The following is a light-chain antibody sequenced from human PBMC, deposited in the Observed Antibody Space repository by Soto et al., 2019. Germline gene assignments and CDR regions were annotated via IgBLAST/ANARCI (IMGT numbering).Light chain of an antibody. V-gene: IGKV3-15*01. CDR2: DAS. J-gene: IGKJ1*01. CDR1: LSVSRN. Sequence: EIVMTQSPATLSVSPWERSTLSCRASLSVSRNLAWYQQKPGQAPRLLIFDASTRATGIPARFSGSGSGTEFTLTITSLQSEDFAVYYCQQYNAWPRTFGQGTKVDIK. CDR3: QQYNAWPRT.